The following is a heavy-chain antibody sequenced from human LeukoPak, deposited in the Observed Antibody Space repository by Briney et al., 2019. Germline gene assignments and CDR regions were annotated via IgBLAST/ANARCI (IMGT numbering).Heavy chain of an antibody. CDR3: ARDYTAINYYYYMDV. D-gene: IGHD5-18*01. J-gene: IGHJ6*03. V-gene: IGHV3-30*03. CDR2: ISYDGSNE. CDR1: GFTFSSYS. Sequence: PGGSLRLSCAASGFTFSSYSMNWVRQAPGKGLEWVAIISYDGSNEYYADSVKGRFTISRDNSKNTLYLQMNSLRAADTAVYYCARDYTAINYYYYMDVWGKGTTVTVSS.